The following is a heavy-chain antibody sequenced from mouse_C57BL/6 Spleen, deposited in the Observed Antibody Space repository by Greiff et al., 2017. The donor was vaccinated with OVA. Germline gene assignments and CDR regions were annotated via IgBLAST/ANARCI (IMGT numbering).Heavy chain of an antibody. CDR3: ARRDYYGSSYVGYYFDY. CDR1: GFTFSSYT. D-gene: IGHD1-1*01. Sequence: DVMLVESGGGLVKPGGSLKLSCAASGFTFSSYTMSWVRQTPEKRLEWVATISGGGGNTYYPDSVKGRFTISRDNAKNTLYLQMSSLRSEDTALYYCARRDYYGSSYVGYYFDYWGQGTTLTVSS. J-gene: IGHJ2*01. V-gene: IGHV5-9*01. CDR2: ISGGGGNT.